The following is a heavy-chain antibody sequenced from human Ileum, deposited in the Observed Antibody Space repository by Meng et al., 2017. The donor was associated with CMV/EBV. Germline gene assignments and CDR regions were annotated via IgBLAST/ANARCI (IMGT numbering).Heavy chain of an antibody. Sequence: NPWDPRSRPCTVSGGSISRSSYSLGWIRQPPGKGLEWIGSIYYSGSTYYNPSLKSRVTISVDTSKNQFSLKLNSVTAADTAVYYCASGSPQLGYVWGQGTLVTVSS. CDR2: IYYSGST. J-gene: IGHJ4*02. D-gene: IGHD1-1*01. CDR1: GGSISRSSYS. CDR3: ASGSPQLGYV. V-gene: IGHV4-39*07.